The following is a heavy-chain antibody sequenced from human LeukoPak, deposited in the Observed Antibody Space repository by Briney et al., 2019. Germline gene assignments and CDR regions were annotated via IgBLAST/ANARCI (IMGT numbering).Heavy chain of an antibody. D-gene: IGHD2-2*01. Sequence: PSETLSPTCAVYGGSFSGYYWSWIRQPPGKGLEWIGEINHSGSTNYNPSLKSRVTISVDTSKNQFSLKLSSVTAADTAVYYCARYDLCSSTSCYGGRYYFDYWGQGTLVTVSS. V-gene: IGHV4-34*01. J-gene: IGHJ4*02. CDR3: ARYDLCSSTSCYGGRYYFDY. CDR1: GGSFSGYY. CDR2: INHSGST.